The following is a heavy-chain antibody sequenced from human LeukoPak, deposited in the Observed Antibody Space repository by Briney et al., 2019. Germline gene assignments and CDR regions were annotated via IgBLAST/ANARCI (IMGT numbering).Heavy chain of an antibody. J-gene: IGHJ4*02. CDR3: ARESESSGWYDY. V-gene: IGHV3-43*02. Sequence: GGSLRLSCAAPGFMFHDYAIHWVRQAPGKGLEWVSLISGDGGSTFHADSVKGRFTISRDNSKNSLYLQMNSLRSDDTALYYCARESESSGWYDYWGQGTLVTVSS. CDR1: GFMFHDYA. CDR2: ISGDGGST. D-gene: IGHD6-19*01.